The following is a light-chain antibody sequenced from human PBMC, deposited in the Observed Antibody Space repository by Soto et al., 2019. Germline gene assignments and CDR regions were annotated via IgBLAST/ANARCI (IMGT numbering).Light chain of an antibody. CDR2: GAS. Sequence: ESVLTQSPGTLSLSPGERATLSCRASQSVTSSYLAWYQQKPGQAPRLLIYGASSRATGIPDRFSGSGSGTDFTLTINRLKPEDFAVYYCQQYGSSPRTFGQGTKLEIK. V-gene: IGKV3-20*01. CDR3: QQYGSSPRT. J-gene: IGKJ2*01. CDR1: QSVTSSY.